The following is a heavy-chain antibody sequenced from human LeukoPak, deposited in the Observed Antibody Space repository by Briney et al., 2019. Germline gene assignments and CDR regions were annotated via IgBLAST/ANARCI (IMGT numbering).Heavy chain of an antibody. CDR3: ARDHCSGGSCYSNYYYGMDV. CDR2: MNPNSGNT. CDR1: GYTFTSYD. D-gene: IGHD2-15*01. Sequence: ASVKVSCKASGYTFTSYDINWVRQATGQGLEWMGWMNPNSGNTGYAQKFQGRVTMTRNTSISTAYMELSSLRSEDTAVYYCARDHCSGGSCYSNYYYGMDVWGQGTTVTVSS. J-gene: IGHJ6*02. V-gene: IGHV1-8*01.